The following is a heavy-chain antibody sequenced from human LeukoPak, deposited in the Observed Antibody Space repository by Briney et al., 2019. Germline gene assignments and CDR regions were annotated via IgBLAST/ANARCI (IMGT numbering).Heavy chain of an antibody. CDR3: AQGGLAIDS. Sequence: SETLSLTCTVSGGSISSLYWSWIRQPPGMGLEWISYFYNSENTNSNPSLMSRVTISVDPSKNRFSLKLSSVSAADTAAYFCAQGGLAIDSWGQGTLVTVSS. D-gene: IGHD3-16*01. CDR1: GGSISSLY. V-gene: IGHV4-59*11. J-gene: IGHJ4*02. CDR2: FYNSENT.